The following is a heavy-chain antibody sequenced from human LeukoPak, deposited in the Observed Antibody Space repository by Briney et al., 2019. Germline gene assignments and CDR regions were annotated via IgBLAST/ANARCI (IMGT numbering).Heavy chain of an antibody. CDR3: ARGRREAYYDFWSGYQKTYYYYYMDV. D-gene: IGHD3-3*01. J-gene: IGHJ6*03. CDR1: GYTVTIYD. CDR2: MNPNSGNT. Sequence: ASVKLSCKASGYTVTIYDINWVRHSTGQGLGWMGWMNPNSGNTGYAQKFQGRVTITRNTSISTAYMELSSLRSEDKAVYYCARGRREAYYDFWSGYQKTYYYYYMDVWGKGTTVTVSS. V-gene: IGHV1-8*01.